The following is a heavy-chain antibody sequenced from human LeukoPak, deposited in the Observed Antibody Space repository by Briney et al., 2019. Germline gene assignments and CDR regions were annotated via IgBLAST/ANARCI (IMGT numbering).Heavy chain of an antibody. CDR2: INPNSGST. V-gene: IGHV1-46*01. J-gene: IGHJ4*02. CDR1: GYTFTGYY. CDR3: ARMENTQYYFDY. D-gene: IGHD1-1*01. Sequence: ASVKVSCKASGYTFTGYYMHWVRQAPGQGLEWMGWINPNSGSTSYAQKFQGRVTMTRDTSTSTVYMELSSLRSEDTAVYYCARMENTQYYFDYWGQGTLVTVSS.